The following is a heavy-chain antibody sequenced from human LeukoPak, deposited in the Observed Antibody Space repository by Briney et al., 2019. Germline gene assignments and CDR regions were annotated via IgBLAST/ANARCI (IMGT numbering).Heavy chain of an antibody. Sequence: SCKASGYTFTSYAMSWVRQAPGKGLEWVSAISGSGGSTYYADSVKGRFTISRDNSKNTLYLQMNSLRAEDTAVYYCAKEWRSYDSLSGAFDIWGQGTMVTVSS. CDR3: AKEWRSYDSLSGAFDI. CDR1: GYTFTSYA. CDR2: ISGSGGST. J-gene: IGHJ3*02. V-gene: IGHV3-23*01. D-gene: IGHD3-22*01.